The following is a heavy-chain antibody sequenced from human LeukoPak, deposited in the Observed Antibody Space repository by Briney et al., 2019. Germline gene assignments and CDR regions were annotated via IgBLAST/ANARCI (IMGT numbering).Heavy chain of an antibody. V-gene: IGHV4-61*01. CDR2: MYYSGST. Sequence: SETLSLTCSVSSASVSSGSYYWSWIRQPPGKGLEWIGYMYYSGSTNYNPSLKSRVTISIDTSNKQFSLNLSSMTAADTAVYYCARGTQVGYCSGGSCYFFDYWGQGSLVTVSS. D-gene: IGHD2-15*01. CDR3: ARGTQVGYCSGGSCYFFDY. J-gene: IGHJ4*02. CDR1: SASVSSGSYY.